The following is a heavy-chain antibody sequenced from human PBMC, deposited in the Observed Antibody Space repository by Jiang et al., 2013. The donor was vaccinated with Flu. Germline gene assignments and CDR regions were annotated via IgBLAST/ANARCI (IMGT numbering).Heavy chain of an antibody. CDR3: AKDTAWGDFWSGFTFDP. CDR2: ISWNSGSI. D-gene: IGHD3-3*01. J-gene: IGHJ5*02. CDR1: GFTFDDYA. V-gene: IGHV3-9*01. Sequence: QLVESGGGLVQPGRSLRLSCAASGFTFDDYAMHWVRQAPGKGLEWVSGISWNSGSIGYADSVKGRFTISRDNAKNSLYLQMNSLRAEDTALYYCAKDTAWGDFWSGFTFDPWGQGTLVTVSS.